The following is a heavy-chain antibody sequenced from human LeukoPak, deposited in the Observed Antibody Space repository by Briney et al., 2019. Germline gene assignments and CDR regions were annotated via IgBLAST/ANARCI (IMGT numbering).Heavy chain of an antibody. CDR2: INDSGSTR. J-gene: IGHJ4*02. CDR1: GFSFSNYA. Sequence: GGSLRLSCGASGFSFSNYAMSWVRQAPGKGLEWVSGINDSGSTRFYVDSVKGRFTISRDNSKNTLYLQMNSLRAEDTAVYYCAKAWAYFDFSDWFDYWGQGTLVTVSS. D-gene: IGHD3-9*01. CDR3: AKAWAYFDFSDWFDY. V-gene: IGHV3-23*01.